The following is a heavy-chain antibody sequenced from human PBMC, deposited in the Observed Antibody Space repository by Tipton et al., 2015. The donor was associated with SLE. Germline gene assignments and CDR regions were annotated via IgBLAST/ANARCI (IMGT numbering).Heavy chain of an antibody. Sequence: TLSLTCTVSGGSISSYYWSWIRQPAGKGLEWIGRIYTSGSTNYNPSLKSRVTMSVDTSKNQFSLKLSSVTAADTAVYYCARADYDFWSGYYTEGANWFDPWGQGTLVTVSS. D-gene: IGHD3-3*01. CDR3: ARADYDFWSGYYTEGANWFDP. J-gene: IGHJ5*02. CDR2: IYTSGST. CDR1: GGSISSYY. V-gene: IGHV4-4*07.